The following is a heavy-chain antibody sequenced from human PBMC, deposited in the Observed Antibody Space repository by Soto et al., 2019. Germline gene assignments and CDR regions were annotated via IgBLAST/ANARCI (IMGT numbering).Heavy chain of an antibody. CDR3: ARSSTSANYFDY. D-gene: IGHD2-2*01. J-gene: IGHJ4*02. CDR1: GGSISSGGYY. CDR2: IYYSGST. Sequence: QVQLQESGPGLVKPSQTLSLTCTVSGGSISSGGYYWSWIRQHPGKVLEWIGYIYYSGSTYYNPSHKSRVTISVDTSKNQFSLKLSAVTAADTAVYYCARSSTSANYFDYWGQGTLVTVSS. V-gene: IGHV4-31*03.